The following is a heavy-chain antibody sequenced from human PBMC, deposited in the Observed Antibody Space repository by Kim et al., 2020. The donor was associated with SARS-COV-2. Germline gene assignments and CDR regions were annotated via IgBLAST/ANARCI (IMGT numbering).Heavy chain of an antibody. Sequence: AESVRGRFTIPRDNYKNPLYTQKNSLRAEDTAVYYCAKAAGSGYGSSYFDFWGQGTLVTVSS. J-gene: IGHJ4*02. V-gene: IGHV3-23*01. D-gene: IGHD3-22*01. CDR3: AKAAGSGYGSSYFDF.